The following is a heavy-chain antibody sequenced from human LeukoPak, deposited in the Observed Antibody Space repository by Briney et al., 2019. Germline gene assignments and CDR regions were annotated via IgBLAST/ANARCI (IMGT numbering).Heavy chain of an antibody. CDR3: ATHNGAADNTVLVQSAMTY. CDR1: GYTFTGYF. CDR2: INPKSGCT. D-gene: IGHD2-2*01. J-gene: IGHJ4*02. V-gene: IGHV1-2*02. Sequence: ASVKVSCKASGYTFTGYFMHGVRQAPGQGLEWMGWINPKSGCTNIAHKFYGRAILIRETPINTAYMELSRLRSDDTAIYYCATHNGAADNTVLVQSAMTYWGQGTQVTVSS.